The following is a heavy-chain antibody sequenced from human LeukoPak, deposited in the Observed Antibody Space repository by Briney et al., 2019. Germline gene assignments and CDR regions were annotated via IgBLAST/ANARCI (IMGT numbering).Heavy chain of an antibody. J-gene: IGHJ4*02. CDR1: GYTFTSYY. D-gene: IGHD4-17*01. Sequence: ASVKVTCKASGYTFTSYYMHWVRQAPGQGLEWMGIINPSGGSTSYAQKFQGRVTMTRDTSTSTVYMELSSLRSEDTAVYYCATNDYGDVYYFDYWGQGTLVTVSS. CDR2: INPSGGST. CDR3: ATNDYGDVYYFDY. V-gene: IGHV1-46*01.